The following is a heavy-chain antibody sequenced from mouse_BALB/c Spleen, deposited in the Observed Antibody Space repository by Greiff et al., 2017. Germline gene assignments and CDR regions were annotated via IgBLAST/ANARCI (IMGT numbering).Heavy chain of an antibody. CDR1: GFTFSSFG. V-gene: IGHV5-17*02. CDR3: ARNYYGFDY. D-gene: IGHD1-1*01. J-gene: IGHJ2*01. CDR2: ISSGSSTI. Sequence: DVMLVESGGGLVQPGGSRKLSCAASGFTFSSFGMHWVRQAPEKGLEWVAYISSGSSTIYYADTVKGRFTISRDNPKNTLFLQMTSLRSEDTAMYYCARNYYGFDYWGQGTTLTVSS.